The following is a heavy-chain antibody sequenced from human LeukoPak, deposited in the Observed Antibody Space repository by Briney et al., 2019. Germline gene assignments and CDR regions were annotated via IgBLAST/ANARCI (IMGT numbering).Heavy chain of an antibody. CDR2: IYYSGST. Sequence: SQTLSLTCTVSVGSISSYYWSWIRQPPGKGLEWIGYIYYSGSTNYNPSLKSRVTISVDTSKNQFSLKLSSVTAADTAVYYCACTYCSGGSCYYGYWGQGTLVTVSS. V-gene: IGHV4-59*08. CDR3: ACTYCSGGSCYYGY. CDR1: VGSISSYY. J-gene: IGHJ4*02. D-gene: IGHD2-15*01.